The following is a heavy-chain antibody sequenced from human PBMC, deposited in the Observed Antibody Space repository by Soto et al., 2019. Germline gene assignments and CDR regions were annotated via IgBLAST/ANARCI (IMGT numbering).Heavy chain of an antibody. CDR1: GGSISSYY. Sequence: SSETLSLTCTVSGGSISSYYWSWIRQPPGKGLEWIGYIYYSGSTNYNPSLKSRVTISVDTSKNQFSLKLSSVTAADTAVYYCARSRLLWFGELNGSPNYYYGMDVWGQGTTVTVSS. CDR3: ARSRLLWFGELNGSPNYYYGMDV. V-gene: IGHV4-59*01. D-gene: IGHD3-10*01. CDR2: IYYSGST. J-gene: IGHJ6*02.